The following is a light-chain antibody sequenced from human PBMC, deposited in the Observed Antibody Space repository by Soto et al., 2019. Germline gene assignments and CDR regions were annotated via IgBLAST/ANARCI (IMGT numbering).Light chain of an antibody. Sequence: QSVLTQPASVSGSPGQSITISCTGTSSDVGGYNYVSWYQQHPGKAPKLMIYDVSNRPSGVSNRFSGSKSGNTASLTISGLQADDEADYYCSSYTSSSTSNYVYGTGTKVTVL. CDR3: SSYTSSSTSNYV. V-gene: IGLV2-14*01. CDR1: SSDVGGYNY. CDR2: DVS. J-gene: IGLJ1*01.